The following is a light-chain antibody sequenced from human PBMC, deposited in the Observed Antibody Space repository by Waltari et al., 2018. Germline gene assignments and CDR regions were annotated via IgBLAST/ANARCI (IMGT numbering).Light chain of an antibody. CDR1: QNIFTY. V-gene: IGKV1-39*01. CDR3: QQTNAAPLS. Sequence: DIQMTQSPSSLSASVGDRVTITCRASQNIFTYLNWYQQKAGNAPKLLIYAASSLQSGVPLRFSGSGSGTDFTLTISSLQLEDFATYYCQQTNAAPLSFGGGTKVEIK. CDR2: AAS. J-gene: IGKJ4*01.